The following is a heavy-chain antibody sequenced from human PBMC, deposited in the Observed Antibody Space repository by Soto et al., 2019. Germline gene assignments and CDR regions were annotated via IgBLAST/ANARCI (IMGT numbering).Heavy chain of an antibody. D-gene: IGHD2-8*01. CDR3: AVRVYAPTDYYYYGMDV. V-gene: IGHV1-8*01. Sequence: QVQLVQSGAEVEKPGASVKVSCKASGYTFTSYDINWVRQATGQGLEWMGWMNPNSGNTGYAQKFQGRVTMTRNTSISTAYMELSSLRSEDTAVYYCAVRVYAPTDYYYYGMDVWGQGTTVTVSS. CDR2: MNPNSGNT. J-gene: IGHJ6*02. CDR1: GYTFTSYD.